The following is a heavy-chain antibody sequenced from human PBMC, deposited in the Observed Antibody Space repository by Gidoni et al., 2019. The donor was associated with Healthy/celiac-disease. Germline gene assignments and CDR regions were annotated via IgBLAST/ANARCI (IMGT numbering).Heavy chain of an antibody. CDR2: IDPSDSYT. CDR3: ARRGPYYYDSSGYYSYWYFDL. Sequence: EVQLVQSGAAVKKPGESLRISCKGSGYSFTSYWIRWVRQMPGKGLEWMGRIDPSDSYTNYSPSCQGHVTISADKSISTAYLQWSSLKASDTAMYYCARRGPYYYDSSGYYSYWYFDLWGRGTLVTVSS. J-gene: IGHJ2*01. D-gene: IGHD3-22*01. V-gene: IGHV5-10-1*01. CDR1: GYSFTSYW.